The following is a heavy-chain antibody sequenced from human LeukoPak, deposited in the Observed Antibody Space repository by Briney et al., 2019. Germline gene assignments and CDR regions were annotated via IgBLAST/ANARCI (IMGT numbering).Heavy chain of an antibody. CDR1: GGSISSYY. V-gene: IGHV4-59*01. CDR2: IYYNGST. CDR3: ARSKAYSGYDWDWYYYGMDV. J-gene: IGHJ6*02. Sequence: PSETLSLTCTVSGGSISSYYWSWIRQPPGKGLEWIGYIYYNGSTNYNPSLKSRVTISVDTSKNQFSLKLSSVTAADTAVYYCARSKAYSGYDWDWYYYGMDVWGQGTTVTVSS. D-gene: IGHD5-12*01.